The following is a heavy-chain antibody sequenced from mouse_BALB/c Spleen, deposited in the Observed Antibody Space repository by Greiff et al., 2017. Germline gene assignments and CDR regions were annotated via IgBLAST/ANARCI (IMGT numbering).Heavy chain of an antibody. CDR3: ARDRGYYYGSSPFDY. D-gene: IGHD1-1*01. CDR2: IWAGGST. V-gene: IGHV2-9*02. CDR1: GFSLTSYG. Sequence: QVQLKESGPGLVAPSQSLSITCTVSGFSLTSYGVHWVRQPPGKGLEWLGVIWAGGSTNYNSALMSRLSISKDNSKSQVFLKMNSLQTDDTAMYYCARDRGYYYGSSPFDYWGQGTTLTVSS. J-gene: IGHJ2*01.